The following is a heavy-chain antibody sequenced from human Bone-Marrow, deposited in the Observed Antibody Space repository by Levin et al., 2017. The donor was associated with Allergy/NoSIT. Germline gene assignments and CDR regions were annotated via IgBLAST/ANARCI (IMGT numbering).Heavy chain of an antibody. CDR3: ATYLRDYYYFGS. Sequence: RGESLKISCAASGFTFSDYYMSWVRQAPGKGLEWLSYISPATSTVVYADSMKGRFTISRDNAMNLLFLQISSLRDEDTAVYYCATYLRDYYYFGSWGQGTFVTVSS. J-gene: IGHJ4*02. V-gene: IGHV3-11*01. D-gene: IGHD4-17*01. CDR2: ISPATSTV. CDR1: GFTFSDYY.